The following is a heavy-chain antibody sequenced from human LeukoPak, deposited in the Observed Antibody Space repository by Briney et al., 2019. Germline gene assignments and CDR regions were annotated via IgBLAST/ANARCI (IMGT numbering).Heavy chain of an antibody. CDR1: GGSISSSSYY. CDR3: ARQVVVAATLGYFDY. D-gene: IGHD2-15*01. J-gene: IGHJ4*02. V-gene: IGHV4-39*01. Sequence: SETLSLTCTVSGGSISSSSYYWGWIRQPPGKGLEWIGSIYYSGSTYYNPSLKSRVTISVDTSKNQFSLKLSSVTAADTAVYYCARQVVVAATLGYFDYWGQGTLVTVPS. CDR2: IYYSGST.